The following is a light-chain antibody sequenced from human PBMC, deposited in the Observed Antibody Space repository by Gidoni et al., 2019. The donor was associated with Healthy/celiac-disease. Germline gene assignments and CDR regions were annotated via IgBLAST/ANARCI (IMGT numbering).Light chain of an antibody. J-gene: IGKJ2*04. CDR2: KAS. V-gene: IGKV1-5*03. Sequence: DIQMTQSPSTLSASVGDRVTITCRASQSISSWLAWYQQKPGKAPKLLIYKASSLESGVPSRCSGSGSGTEFSLTISSLQPDDFATYYCQQYNSYSSCSFGQGTKLEIK. CDR1: QSISSW. CDR3: QQYNSYSSCS.